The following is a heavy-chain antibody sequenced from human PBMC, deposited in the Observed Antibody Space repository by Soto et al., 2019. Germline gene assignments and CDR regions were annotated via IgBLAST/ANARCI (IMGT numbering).Heavy chain of an antibody. CDR3: ARDQSSYCSGGSCYDGGYYYYGMDV. CDR1: GYTFTGYY. D-gene: IGHD2-15*01. Sequence: ASVKVSCKASGYTFTGYYMHWVRQAPGQGLEWMGWINPNSGGTNYAQKFQGRVTMTRDTSISTAYMELSRLRSDDTAVYYCARDQSSYCSGGSCYDGGYYYYGMDVWGQGTTVTVSS. J-gene: IGHJ6*02. V-gene: IGHV1-2*02. CDR2: INPNSGGT.